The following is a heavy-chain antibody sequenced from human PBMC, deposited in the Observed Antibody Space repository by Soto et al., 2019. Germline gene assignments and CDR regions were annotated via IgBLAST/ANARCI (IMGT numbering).Heavy chain of an antibody. V-gene: IGHV4-39*01. CDR3: ARHDWAKPFDY. CDR2: IYYSGST. Sequence: SETLSLTCTVSGGSISSSSYYWGWIRQPPGKGLEWIGSIYYSGSTYYNPSLKSRVTISVDTSKNQFSLKLSSVTAADTAVYYCARHDWAKPFDYGGQGTLVTVSS. CDR1: GGSISSSSYY. J-gene: IGHJ4*02. D-gene: IGHD3-9*01.